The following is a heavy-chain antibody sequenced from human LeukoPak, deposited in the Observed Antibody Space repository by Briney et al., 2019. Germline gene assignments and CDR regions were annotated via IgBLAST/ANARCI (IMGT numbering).Heavy chain of an antibody. Sequence: PSETLSLTCTVSGGSILSSSYYWGWIRQPPGQGLEWIGSIYYSGSTYYNPSLQSRVTISIDTSKNQFSLKLRFVTAADTAVYYCARVRCSGGSCPYYYYYYYMDVWGKGTTVTVSS. CDR2: IYYSGST. V-gene: IGHV4-39*07. CDR1: GGSILSSSYY. D-gene: IGHD2-15*01. CDR3: ARVRCSGGSCPYYYYYYYMDV. J-gene: IGHJ6*03.